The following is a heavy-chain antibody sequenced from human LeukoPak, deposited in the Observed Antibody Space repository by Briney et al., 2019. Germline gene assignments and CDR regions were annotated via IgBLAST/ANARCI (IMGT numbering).Heavy chain of an antibody. V-gene: IGHV4-4*07. Sequence: SETLSLTCTVSGGSISSYYWSWIRQPAGKGLEWIGRIYTSGSTNYNPSLKSRVTMSVDTSKNQFSLKLSSVTAADTAVYYCARDLGYCSSTSCPDDAFDIWGQGTIVTVSS. CDR1: GGSISSYY. D-gene: IGHD2-2*01. CDR2: IYTSGST. CDR3: ARDLGYCSSTSCPDDAFDI. J-gene: IGHJ3*02.